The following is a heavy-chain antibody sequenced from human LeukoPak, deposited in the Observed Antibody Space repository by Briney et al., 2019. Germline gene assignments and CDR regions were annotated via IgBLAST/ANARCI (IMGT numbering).Heavy chain of an antibody. CDR2: INTSGNI. CDR1: GGSISSESYY. CDR3: ARHDSSGYYFFDY. D-gene: IGHD3-22*01. J-gene: IGHJ4*02. Sequence: SETLSLTCTVSGGSISSESYYWSWIRQPAGKGLEWIVRINTSGNINYNPSLKSRVTLSVDTSNNQFSLKLSSVTAADTAVYYCARHDSSGYYFFDYWGRGTLVTVSS. V-gene: IGHV4-61*02.